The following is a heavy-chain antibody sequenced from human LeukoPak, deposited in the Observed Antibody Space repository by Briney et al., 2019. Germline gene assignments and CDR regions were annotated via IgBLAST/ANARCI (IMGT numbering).Heavy chain of an antibody. Sequence: GGSLRLSCAASGFTFSHYSMNWVRQAPGKGLEWVSYISRSGSTTYYGDSVKGRLTISRDNAKNSLYLQMNSLRDEDTAVYYCARDWTTMVTAGGKRDYWGQGTLVTVSS. D-gene: IGHD4-23*01. J-gene: IGHJ4*02. CDR3: ARDWTTMVTAGGKRDY. CDR1: GFTFSHYS. V-gene: IGHV3-48*02. CDR2: ISRSGSTT.